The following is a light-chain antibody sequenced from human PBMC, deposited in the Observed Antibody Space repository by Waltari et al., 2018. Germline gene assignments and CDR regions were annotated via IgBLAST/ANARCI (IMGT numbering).Light chain of an antibody. J-gene: IGKJ2*01. CDR1: QSFSTN. V-gene: IGKV1-39*01. CDR3: QKSHSSPDT. Sequence: DIQMTQSPSSLSAPVGDRVTITCRASQSFSTNLHWYQQRPGKAPTLLIYSTSTLQGGVPSSFSGKGAGTDFTLTISSLQPGDFATYCWQKSHSSPDTIGQGTKLEIK. CDR2: STS.